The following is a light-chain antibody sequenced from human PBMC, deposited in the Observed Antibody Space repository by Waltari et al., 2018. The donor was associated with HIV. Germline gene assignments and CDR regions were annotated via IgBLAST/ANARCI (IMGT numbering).Light chain of an antibody. CDR3: CSYAGSYTFVV. J-gene: IGLJ2*01. Sequence: QSALTPPRSVSGSPGQSVTISCTGTSSDVGGYNYVSWSQQHPCKAPKLMIYDVSKRPSGVPDRFSGSKSGNTASLTISGLQAEDEADYYCCSYAGSYTFVVFGGGTKLTVL. V-gene: IGLV2-11*01. CDR1: SSDVGGYNY. CDR2: DVS.